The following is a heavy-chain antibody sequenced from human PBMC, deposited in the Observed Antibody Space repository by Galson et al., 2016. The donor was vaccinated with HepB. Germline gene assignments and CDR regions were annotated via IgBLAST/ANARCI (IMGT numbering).Heavy chain of an antibody. CDR2: ISAYNGHT. V-gene: IGHV1-18*01. D-gene: IGHD2-2*01. J-gene: IGHJ4*02. CDR3: ARTTLDCRSRSCYDY. Sequence: SVKVSCKASGYTFINYAISWVRQAPGQGLEWMAWISAYNGHTYYAQKLQGRVTMTTDTSTSTAFMELRSLRSDDTAVYYCARTTLDCRSRSCYDYWGQGTLVTGSS. CDR1: GYTFINYA.